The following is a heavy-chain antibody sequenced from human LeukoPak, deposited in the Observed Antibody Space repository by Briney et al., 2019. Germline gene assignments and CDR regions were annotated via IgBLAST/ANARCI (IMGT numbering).Heavy chain of an antibody. CDR1: GFTFRTYG. CDR3: AKDPGASVSGFYMDV. Sequence: RGSLRLSCAPSGFTFRTYGMHWVRHAPGKGLERASFIWSDRNNRFYADSVKGRFTISRDNSKNMLYLQMDTLRAEDTALYYCAKDPGASVSGFYMDVWGKGTTVSVSS. V-gene: IGHV3-30*02. J-gene: IGHJ6*03. D-gene: IGHD2-8*02. CDR2: IWSDRNNR.